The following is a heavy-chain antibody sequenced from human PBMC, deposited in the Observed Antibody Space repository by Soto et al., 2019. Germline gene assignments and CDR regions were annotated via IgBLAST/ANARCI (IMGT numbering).Heavy chain of an antibody. V-gene: IGHV3-30*03. CDR2: ISYDGSNK. CDR1: GFTFSSYA. CDR3: VRGTAIARQHFDC. D-gene: IGHD6-6*01. Sequence: SLRLSCAASGFTFSSYAMSWVRQAPGKGLEWVAVISYDGSNKYYADSVKGRFTISRDNSKNTLYLQMNSLGVGDTAVYYCVRGTAIARQHFDCWGQGTLVTISS. J-gene: IGHJ4*02.